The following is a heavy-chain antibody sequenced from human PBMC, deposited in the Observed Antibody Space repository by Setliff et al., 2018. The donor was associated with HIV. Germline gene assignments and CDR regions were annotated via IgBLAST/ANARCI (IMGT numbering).Heavy chain of an antibody. Sequence: PSETLSLTCTVSGGSISSYYWSWIRQPPGKGLEWIGYIYYSGSTNYNPSLKSRVTISVDTSKNQFSLKLSSVPAADTAVYYCARLARGAFDIWGQGTMVTVSS. CDR2: IYYSGST. CDR3: ARLARGAFDI. V-gene: IGHV4-59*08. CDR1: GGSISSYY. J-gene: IGHJ3*02.